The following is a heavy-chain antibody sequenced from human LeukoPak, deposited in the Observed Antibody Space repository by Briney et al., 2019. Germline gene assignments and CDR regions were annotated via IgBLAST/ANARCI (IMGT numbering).Heavy chain of an antibody. CDR3: AKAPEGIAVATFDY. CDR2: IKEDGSQK. D-gene: IGHD6-19*01. J-gene: IGHJ4*02. Sequence: GGSLRLSCAASGFTFSNYWMSWVRQAPGKGLEWVANIKEDGSQKYFVDSVKGRFTISRDNSKNTLYLQMNSLRAEDTAVYYCAKAPEGIAVATFDYWGQGTLVTVSS. V-gene: IGHV3-7*03. CDR1: GFTFSNYW.